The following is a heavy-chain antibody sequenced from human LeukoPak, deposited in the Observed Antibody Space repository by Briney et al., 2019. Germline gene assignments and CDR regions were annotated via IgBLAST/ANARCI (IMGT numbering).Heavy chain of an antibody. D-gene: IGHD2-15*01. J-gene: IGHJ6*03. V-gene: IGHV3-23*01. CDR3: AKNGDRGAYCTGGTCYPYFYYYMDV. CDR1: GITFSSYG. CDR2: ISSTGGTT. Sequence: GGSLRLSCAASGITFSSYGMSWVRQAPGKGLEWVSRISSTGGTTYYADTVKGRFTISRDNSKNTLYLQMNSLRAEAKAIYYCAKNGDRGAYCTGGTCYPYFYYYMDVWGKGTTVTI.